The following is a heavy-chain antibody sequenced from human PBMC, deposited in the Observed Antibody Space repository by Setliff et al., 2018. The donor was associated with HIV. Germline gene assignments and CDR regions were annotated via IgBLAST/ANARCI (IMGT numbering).Heavy chain of an antibody. CDR2: INTNTGNP. Sequence: ASVKVSCKASGYTFTTYAMNWVRQAPGQGPEWMGWINTNTGNPTYAHGFTGRFVFSVDTPVSTAYLQIFSLKAEDTAVYYCTRDHTPPPNYDFWSGQLDLRNIFYYMDVWGTGSPVTVSS. CDR1: GYTFTTYA. J-gene: IGHJ6*03. CDR3: TRDHTPPPNYDFWSGQLDLRNIFYYMDV. V-gene: IGHV7-4-1*01. D-gene: IGHD3-3*01.